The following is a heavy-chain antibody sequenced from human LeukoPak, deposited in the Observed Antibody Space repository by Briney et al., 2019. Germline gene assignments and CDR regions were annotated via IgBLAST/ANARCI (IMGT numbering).Heavy chain of an antibody. D-gene: IGHD6-6*01. Sequence: SETLSLTCTVSGGSINSFYWTWIRQPAGKGLEWIGHIYSSGSTNFNPSLKSRATMSVDTSKNQFSLRLSSVTAADTAAYFCARENWRSKSIDFDSWGQGTLVTVSS. V-gene: IGHV4-4*07. CDR3: ARENWRSKSIDFDS. J-gene: IGHJ4*02. CDR1: GGSINSFY. CDR2: IYSSGST.